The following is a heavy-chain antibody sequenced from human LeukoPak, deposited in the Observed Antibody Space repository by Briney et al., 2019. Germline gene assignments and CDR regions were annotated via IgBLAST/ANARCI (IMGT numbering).Heavy chain of an antibody. CDR2: ISYDGSYK. CDR3: AKDRDLRGYCSGGSCYSFDY. CDR1: GFIFSSYA. V-gene: IGHV3-30*18. Sequence: GGSLRLSCAASGFIFSSYAMHWVRQAPGKGLEWVALISYDGSYKYYADSVKGRFTISRDNSKNTLYLQMNSLRAEDTAVYYCAKDRDLRGYCSGGSCYSFDYWGQGTLVTVSS. J-gene: IGHJ4*02. D-gene: IGHD2-15*01.